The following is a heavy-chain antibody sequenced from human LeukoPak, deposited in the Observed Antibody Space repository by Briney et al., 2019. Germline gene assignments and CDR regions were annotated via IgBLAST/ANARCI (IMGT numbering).Heavy chain of an antibody. CDR3: AAAIYDSSGNDGAFDI. Sequence: ASVKVSCKASGFTFTSSAVQWVRQARGQRLEWIGWIVVGSGNTNYAQKFQERVTITRDMSTSTAYMELSSLRSEDTAVYYCAAAIYDSSGNDGAFDIWGRGTMVTVSS. V-gene: IGHV1-58*01. CDR1: GFTFTSSA. CDR2: IVVGSGNT. J-gene: IGHJ3*02. D-gene: IGHD3-22*01.